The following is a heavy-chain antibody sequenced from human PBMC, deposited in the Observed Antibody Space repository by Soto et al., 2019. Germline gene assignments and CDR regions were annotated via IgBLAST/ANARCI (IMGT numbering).Heavy chain of an antibody. CDR3: ARDVADDGSGSY. CDR1: GGSISSYY. CDR2: IYASGST. V-gene: IGHV4-4*07. Sequence: SETLSLTYSVSGGSISSYYCSWIRQPAGKGLEWIGRIYASGSTNYNPSLKSRVTMSVDTSKNQFSLKLSSVTAADTAVYYCARDVADDGSGSYWGQGTLVTVSS. J-gene: IGHJ4*02. D-gene: IGHD3-10*01.